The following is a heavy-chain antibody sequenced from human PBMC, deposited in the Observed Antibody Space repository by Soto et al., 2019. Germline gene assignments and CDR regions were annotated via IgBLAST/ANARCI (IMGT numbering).Heavy chain of an antibody. CDR1: GGTFSSHS. CDR2: VISLFGTA. V-gene: IGHV1-69*13. D-gene: IGHD4-17*01. J-gene: IGHJ4*02. Sequence: SVKVSCKASGGTFSSHSINWVRQAPGQGLEWMGGVISLFGTANYAHNFKGRVTITADQSTSTAYMELNSLRSDDPAVYYCAREVGYGDFSAALLDWGQGTMVTVSS. CDR3: AREVGYGDFSAALLD.